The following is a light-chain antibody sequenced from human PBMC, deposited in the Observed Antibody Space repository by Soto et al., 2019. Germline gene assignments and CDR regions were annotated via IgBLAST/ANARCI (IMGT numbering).Light chain of an antibody. CDR3: QQYYRWPQT. CDR1: QSLSLN. CDR2: AAS. V-gene: IGKV3-15*01. Sequence: EIVMTQSPATLSVSTGERATLFCRASQSLSLNLAWYQQKPGQAPRLLIYAASTRATGIPARFSGSGSGTEFTLTISSLQSEDFAVYYCQQYYRWPQTFGQGTKVEIK. J-gene: IGKJ1*01.